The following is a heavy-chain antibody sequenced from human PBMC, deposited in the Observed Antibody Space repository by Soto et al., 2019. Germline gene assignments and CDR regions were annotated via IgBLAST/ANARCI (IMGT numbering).Heavy chain of an antibody. CDR3: AHTPSYCSGGNCYSGFDY. CDR2: IYWDDDK. Sequence: QITLKESGPTLVKPTQTLTLTCTFSGFSLSTSGVGVGWIRQPPGKALEWLALIYWDDDKRYSSSLKSRLTITKDTSKNQVVLTMTNMDPVDTATYYCAHTPSYCSGGNCYSGFDYWGQGTLVTVSS. V-gene: IGHV2-5*02. J-gene: IGHJ4*02. CDR1: GFSLSTSGVG. D-gene: IGHD2-15*01.